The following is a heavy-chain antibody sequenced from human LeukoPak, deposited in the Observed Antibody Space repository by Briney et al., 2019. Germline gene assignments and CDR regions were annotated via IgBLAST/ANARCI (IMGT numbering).Heavy chain of an antibody. Sequence: SETLSLTCAVSGGSISSGGYSWSWIRQPPGKGLEWIGYIYHSGSTYYNPSLKSRVTISVDRSKNQFSLKLSSVTAADTAVYYCTTEGYYYSSGPRGHRFFHLWGRGTLLTVSS. CDR3: TTEGYYYSSGPRGHRFFHL. V-gene: IGHV4-30-2*01. D-gene: IGHD3-22*01. CDR1: GGSISSGGYS. CDR2: IYHSGST. J-gene: IGHJ2*01.